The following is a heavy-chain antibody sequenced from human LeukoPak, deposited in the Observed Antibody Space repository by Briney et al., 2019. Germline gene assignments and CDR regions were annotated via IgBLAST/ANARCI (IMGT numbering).Heavy chain of an antibody. D-gene: IGHD3-10*01. CDR1: GGSISSYY. CDR3: ARVVRFGELFRIDY. CDR2: IYYSGST. J-gene: IGHJ4*02. V-gene: IGHV4-59*01. Sequence: PETLSLTCTVSGGSISSYYWSWIRQPPGKGLEWIGYIYYSGSTNYNPSLKSRVTISVDTSKNQLSLKLSSVTAADTAVYYCARVVRFGELFRIDYWGQGTLVTVSS.